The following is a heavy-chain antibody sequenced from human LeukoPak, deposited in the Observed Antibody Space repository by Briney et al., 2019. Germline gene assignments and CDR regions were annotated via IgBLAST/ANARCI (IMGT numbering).Heavy chain of an antibody. D-gene: IGHD2-2*01. Sequence: AGGSLRLSCVASGFTFSSYNMHWVRQAPGKGLEWVALISYDGSNKYYAGSVKGRFTISRDNSKNTLYLQMNSLRAEDTAVYYCAKDWDILVVPASWGADYWGQGTLVTVSS. CDR1: GFTFSSYN. J-gene: IGHJ4*02. V-gene: IGHV3-30*18. CDR3: AKDWDILVVPASWGADY. CDR2: ISYDGSNK.